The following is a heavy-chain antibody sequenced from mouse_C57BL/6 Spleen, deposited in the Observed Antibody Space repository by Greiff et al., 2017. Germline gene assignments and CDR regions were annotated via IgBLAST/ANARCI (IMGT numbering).Heavy chain of an antibody. D-gene: IGHD3-2*02. V-gene: IGHV1-82*01. Sequence: VQLQESGPELVKPGASVKISCKASGYAFSSSWMNWVKQRPGKGLEWIGRIYPGDGDTNYNGKFKGKATLTAAKSSSTAYMQLSSLTSEDSAVYFCAREGLRRAMDYWGQGTSVTVSS. CDR3: AREGLRRAMDY. CDR1: GYAFSSSW. J-gene: IGHJ4*01. CDR2: IYPGDGDT.